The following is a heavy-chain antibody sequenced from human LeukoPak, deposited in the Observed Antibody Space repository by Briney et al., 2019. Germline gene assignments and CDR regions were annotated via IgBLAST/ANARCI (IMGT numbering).Heavy chain of an antibody. J-gene: IGHJ4*02. Sequence: PSETLSLTCAVYGGSFSGYYWSCIRQPPGKGLEWIGEINHSGSTNYNPSLKSRVTISVDTSKNQFSLKLSSVTAADTAVYYCARGVVIAPQTFDYWGQGTLVTVSS. D-gene: IGHD2-21*01. CDR2: INHSGST. V-gene: IGHV4-34*01. CDR1: GGSFSGYY. CDR3: ARGVVIAPQTFDY.